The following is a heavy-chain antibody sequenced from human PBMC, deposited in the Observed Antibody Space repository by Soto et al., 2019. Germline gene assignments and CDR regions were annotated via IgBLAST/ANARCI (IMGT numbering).Heavy chain of an antibody. CDR1: GFTFSSYA. CDR2: ISGGT. V-gene: IGHV3-23*01. D-gene: IGHD6-13*01. CDR3: ARIGRIAGGGDY. J-gene: IGHJ4*02. Sequence: PGGSLRLSCADSGFTFSSYAMSWVRQAPGKGLEWVSAISGGTYYSDSVKGRFTISRDNSKNTLYLKMNSLRAEDTFVYYCARIGRIAGGGDYWGQGTLVTVSS.